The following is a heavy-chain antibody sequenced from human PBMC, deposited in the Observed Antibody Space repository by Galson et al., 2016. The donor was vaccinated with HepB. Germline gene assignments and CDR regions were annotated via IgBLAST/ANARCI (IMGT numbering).Heavy chain of an antibody. CDR3: ARGGYDILTGYYNFKWNWFDP. CDR2: IIPIFGIA. Sequence: SVKVSCKASGGTFGSYPISWVRQAPGQGLEWMGGIIPIFGIATYAQKFQGRVTITADESTSTAYMELSSLRFEDTAVYYCARGGYDILTGYYNFKWNWFDPWGQGTLVTVSS. D-gene: IGHD3-9*01. CDR1: GGTFGSYP. J-gene: IGHJ5*02. V-gene: IGHV1-69*13.